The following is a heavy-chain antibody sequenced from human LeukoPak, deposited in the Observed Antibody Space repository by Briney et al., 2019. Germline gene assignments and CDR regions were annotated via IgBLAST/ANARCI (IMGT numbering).Heavy chain of an antibody. CDR3: ARAVLRYFDWTSYYYYYYMDV. CDR1: GGTFSSYA. V-gene: IGHV1-69*05. J-gene: IGHJ6*03. CDR2: IIPIFGTA. Sequence: ASVKVSCKASGGTFSSYAISWVRQAPGQGLEWMGGIIPIFGTANYAQKFQGRVTITTDESTSTAYMGLSSLRSEDTAVYYCARAVLRYFDWTSYYYYYYMDVWGKGTTVTVSS. D-gene: IGHD3-9*01.